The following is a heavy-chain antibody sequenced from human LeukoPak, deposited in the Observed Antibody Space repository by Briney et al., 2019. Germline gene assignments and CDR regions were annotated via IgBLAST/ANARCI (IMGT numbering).Heavy chain of an antibody. D-gene: IGHD3-22*01. V-gene: IGHV4-4*07. CDR3: ARDAYYYDSSGYNICDY. Sequence: SETLSLTCTASGGSISNYYWSWIRQPAGKGLEWIGRIYTSGSTYYNPSLGSRVTMSVDTSKNQFSLKLSSVTAADTAVYYCARDAYYYDSSGYNICDYWGQGTLVTVSS. J-gene: IGHJ4*02. CDR1: GGSISNYY. CDR2: IYTSGST.